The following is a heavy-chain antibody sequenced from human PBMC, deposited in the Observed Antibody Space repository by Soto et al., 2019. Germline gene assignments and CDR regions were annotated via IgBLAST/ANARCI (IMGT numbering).Heavy chain of an antibody. CDR2: IWYDGSNK. J-gene: IGHJ6*02. D-gene: IGHD4-17*01. CDR3: AREHGDKQYYYYGMDV. CDR1: GFTFSSYG. Sequence: GGSLRLSCAASGFTFSSYGMHWVRQAPGKGLEWVAVIWYDGSNKYYADSVKGRSTISRDNSKNTLYLQMNSLRAEDTAVYYCAREHGDKQYYYYGMDVWGQGTTVTVSS. V-gene: IGHV3-33*01.